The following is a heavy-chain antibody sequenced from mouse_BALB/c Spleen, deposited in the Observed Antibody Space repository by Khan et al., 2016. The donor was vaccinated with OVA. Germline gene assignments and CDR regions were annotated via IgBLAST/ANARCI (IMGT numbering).Heavy chain of an antibody. V-gene: IGHV2-2*02. D-gene: IGHD2-4*01. J-gene: IGHJ3*01. CDR2: IWSAGVT. Sequence: QVQLKQSGPGLVQPSQSLSITCTVSGFSLTTYGVHWVRQSPGKGLEWLGVIWSAGVTDYNAAFISRLSISKDNSKSQAFFKMNSLQTNDTAIYXCARNYDYDEGLAYWGQGTLVTVSA. CDR3: ARNYDYDEGLAY. CDR1: GFSLTTYG.